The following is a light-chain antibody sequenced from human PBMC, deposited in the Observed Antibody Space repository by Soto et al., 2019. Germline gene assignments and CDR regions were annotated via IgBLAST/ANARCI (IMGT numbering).Light chain of an antibody. J-gene: IGKJ1*01. CDR2: TAS. CDR1: QGISSY. Sequence: DIQLTPSPSFLSASVGDRVTITCRASQGISSYLAWYQQKPGKAPNLLIHTASTLQSGVPSRFSGSGSGTEFTLTISSLQPEDFALYYCQQYANSRTFGQGTKVDIK. CDR3: QQYANSRT. V-gene: IGKV1-9*01.